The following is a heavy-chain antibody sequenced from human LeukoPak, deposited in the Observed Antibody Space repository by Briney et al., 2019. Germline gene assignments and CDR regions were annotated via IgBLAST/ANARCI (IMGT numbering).Heavy chain of an antibody. Sequence: ASVKASCKASGGTFSSYAIRWVRQAPGQGLEWMGRIIPILGIANYAQKFQGRVTITADKSTCTAYMELGSLRSEDTAVYYCARSLRSYYYGMDVWGQGTTVTVSS. CDR3: ARSLRSYYYGMDV. CDR1: GGTFSSYA. V-gene: IGHV1-69*04. CDR2: IIPILGIA. J-gene: IGHJ6*02.